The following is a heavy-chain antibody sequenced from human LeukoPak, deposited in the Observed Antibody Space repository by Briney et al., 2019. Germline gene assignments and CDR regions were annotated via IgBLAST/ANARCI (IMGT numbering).Heavy chain of an antibody. J-gene: IGHJ3*02. V-gene: IGHV3-9*01. CDR1: GFTFDDYA. Sequence: GGSLRLSCAASGFTFDDYAMHWVRQAPGKGLEWVSIISWNSGSIGYADCVKGRFTISRVNAKNSLYLQMNSLRAEDTAAYYSARSDRDAFDIWGQGTMVTVSS. CDR3: ARSDRDAFDI. D-gene: IGHD3-22*01. CDR2: ISWNSGSI.